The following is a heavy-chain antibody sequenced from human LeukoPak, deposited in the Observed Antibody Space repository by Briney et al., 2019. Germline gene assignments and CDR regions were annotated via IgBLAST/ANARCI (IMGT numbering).Heavy chain of an antibody. D-gene: IGHD3-10*01. J-gene: IGHJ4*02. V-gene: IGHV1-2*02. Sequence: ASVKVSCEASGYTFTGYYMHWVRQAPGQGLEWMGWINPNSGGTNYAQKFQGRVTMTRDTSISTAYMELSRLRSDDTAVYYCARDYYYGTGSYGDYWGQGTLVTVSS. CDR2: INPNSGGT. CDR3: ARDYYYGTGSYGDY. CDR1: GYTFTGYY.